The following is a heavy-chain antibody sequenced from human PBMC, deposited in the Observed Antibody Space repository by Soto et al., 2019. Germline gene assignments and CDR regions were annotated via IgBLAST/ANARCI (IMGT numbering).Heavy chain of an antibody. V-gene: IGHV4-30-4*01. Sequence: SETLSLTCTVSGGSISSGDYYWSWIRQPPGKGLEWIGYIYYSGSTYYNPSLKSRVTISVDTSKNQFSLKLSSVTAADTAVYYCASSHSVPAAIYFVYWGQGTLVTVSS. J-gene: IGHJ4*02. CDR2: IYYSGST. CDR1: GGSISSGDYY. D-gene: IGHD2-2*01. CDR3: ASSHSVPAAIYFVY.